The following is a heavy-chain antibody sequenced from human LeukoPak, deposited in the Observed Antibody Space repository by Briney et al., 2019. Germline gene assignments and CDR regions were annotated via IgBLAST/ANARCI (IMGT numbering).Heavy chain of an antibody. D-gene: IGHD2-8*01. J-gene: IGHJ4*02. CDR2: ISGSGGST. CDR3: AKGYCSNGVCYTDY. CDR1: GFTFISFA. Sequence: PGGSLRLSCAASGFTFISFAMTWVRQAPGKGLDWVSGISGSGGSTFYADSVKGRFTISRDNSKNTLYLQMNSLRAEDTAVYYCAKGYCSNGVCYTDYWGQGTLVTASS. V-gene: IGHV3-23*01.